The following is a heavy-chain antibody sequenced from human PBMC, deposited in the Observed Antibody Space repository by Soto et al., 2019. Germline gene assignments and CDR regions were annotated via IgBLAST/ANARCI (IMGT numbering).Heavy chain of an antibody. Sequence: KTSETLSLTCAVYGGSFSGYYWSWIRQPPGKGLEWIGEINHSGSTNYNPSLKSRVTISVDTSKNQFSLKLSSVTAADTAVYYCARGRFDFWSRGNLRYFDYWGQGTLVTVSS. CDR2: INHSGST. CDR3: ARGRFDFWSRGNLRYFDY. D-gene: IGHD3-3*01. V-gene: IGHV4-34*01. CDR1: GGSFSGYY. J-gene: IGHJ4*02.